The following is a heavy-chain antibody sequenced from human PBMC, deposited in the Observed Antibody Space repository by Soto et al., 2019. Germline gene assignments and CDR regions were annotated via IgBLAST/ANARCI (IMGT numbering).Heavy chain of an antibody. CDR1: GFSLSTSGVG. D-gene: IGHD6-19*01. CDR2: IYWDNDK. V-gene: IGHV2-5*02. CDR3: ARRLAVAGRAAFDY. Sequence: QITLKESGRTLVKPTQTLTLTCTFSGFSLSTSGVGVGWIRQPPGKALEWLALIYWDNDKRYNPSLKSRLTITKDTFKNQVVLTMSTMYPVDTATYFCARRLAVAGRAAFDYWGQGTLVTISS. J-gene: IGHJ4*02.